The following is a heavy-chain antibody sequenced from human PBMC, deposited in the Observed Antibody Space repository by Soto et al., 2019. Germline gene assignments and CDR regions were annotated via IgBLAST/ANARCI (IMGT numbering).Heavy chain of an antibody. Sequence: EVQVVESGGGLVQPGGSLRLSCVASGLTFSSEWMNWVRQAPGKGLEWVANISPEGSEKRSVDSMKGRSAISRDNAKNSVSLLMNSLRVDDTAVYYCRTGYGYWGLGTLVTVSS. CDR1: GLTFSSEW. CDR2: ISPEGSEK. V-gene: IGHV3-7*02. D-gene: IGHD5-12*01. J-gene: IGHJ4*01. CDR3: RTGYGY.